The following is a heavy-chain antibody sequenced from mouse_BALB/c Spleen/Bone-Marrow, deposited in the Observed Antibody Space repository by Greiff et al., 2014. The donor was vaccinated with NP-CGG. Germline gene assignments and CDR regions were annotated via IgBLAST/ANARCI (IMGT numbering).Heavy chain of an antibody. Sequence: EVQVVESGGGLVKPGGSLKLSCAASGSTFSDYYMYWVRQTPEKRLEWVATISDGGSYTYYPDSVKGRFTISRDNAKNNLYLQMSSLKSEDTAMYYCARDGNYYAMDYWGQGTSVTVSS. D-gene: IGHD2-1*01. J-gene: IGHJ4*01. CDR2: ISDGGSYT. V-gene: IGHV5-4*02. CDR1: GSTFSDYY. CDR3: ARDGNYYAMDY.